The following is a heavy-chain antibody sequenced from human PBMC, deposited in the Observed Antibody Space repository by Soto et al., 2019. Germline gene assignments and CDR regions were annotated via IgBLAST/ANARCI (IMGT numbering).Heavy chain of an antibody. D-gene: IGHD3-3*01. J-gene: IGHJ6*03. CDR3: ARENYDFWSGPDYYMDV. CDR1: GGSFSGYY. CDR2: INHSGST. V-gene: IGHV4-34*01. Sequence: HSETLSLTCAVYGGSFSGYYWSWIRQPPGKGLEWIGEINHSGSTNYNPSLKSRVTISVDTSKNQFSLKLSSVTAADTAVYYCARENYDFWSGPDYYMDVWGKGTTVTVSS.